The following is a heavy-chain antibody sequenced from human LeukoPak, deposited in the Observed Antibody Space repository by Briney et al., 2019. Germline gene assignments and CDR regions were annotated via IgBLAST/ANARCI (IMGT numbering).Heavy chain of an antibody. CDR2: IIPLFGTV. Sequence: SVKVSCKASGGTFSTYAISWVRQAPGQGLEWLGGIIPLFGTVNYAQKFQGRVTITADESTSTAYMELSSLRSEDTAVYYCARVGGSYSHFDYWGQGTLVTVSS. J-gene: IGHJ4*02. CDR3: ARVGGSYSHFDY. CDR1: GGTFSTYA. D-gene: IGHD1-26*01. V-gene: IGHV1-69*01.